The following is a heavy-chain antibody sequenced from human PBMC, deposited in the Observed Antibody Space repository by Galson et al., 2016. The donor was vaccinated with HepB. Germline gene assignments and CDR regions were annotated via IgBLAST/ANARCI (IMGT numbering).Heavy chain of an antibody. V-gene: IGHV3-23*01. Sequence: SLRLSCATSGFTFSNYAMTWVRQAPGKGLEWVSSISGSSGRAYYADSVKGRFTISRDNSKNTLYLQMNSLRAEDTAVYYCAKDRRHEWELTFDYWGQGTLVTVSS. D-gene: IGHD1-7*01. CDR3: AKDRRHEWELTFDY. J-gene: IGHJ4*02. CDR2: ISGSSGRA. CDR1: GFTFSNYA.